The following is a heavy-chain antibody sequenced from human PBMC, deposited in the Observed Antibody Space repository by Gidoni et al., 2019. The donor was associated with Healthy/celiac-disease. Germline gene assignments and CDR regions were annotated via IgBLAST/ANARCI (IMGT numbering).Heavy chain of an antibody. D-gene: IGHD6-13*01. CDR2: IRSKADGGTT. CDR1: GFTFGDYA. J-gene: IGHJ4*02. V-gene: IGHV3-49*03. CDR3: TRVVGQQLPDDY. Sequence: EVQLVESGGGLVQPGRSLRLSCTASGFTFGDYAMSWFRQAPGKGLEWVGFIRSKADGGTTEYAASVKGRFTISRDDSKSIAYLQMNSLKTEDTAVYYCTRVVGQQLPDDYWGQGTLVTVSS.